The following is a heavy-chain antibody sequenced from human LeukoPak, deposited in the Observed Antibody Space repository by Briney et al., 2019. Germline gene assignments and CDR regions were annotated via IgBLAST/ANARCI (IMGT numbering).Heavy chain of an antibody. V-gene: IGHV3-30-3*01. J-gene: IGHJ6*02. D-gene: IGHD3-22*01. CDR2: ISYDGSNK. Sequence: GGSLRLSCAASGFTFSSYAMHWVRQAPGKGLEWVAVISYDGSNKSYADSVKGRFTISRDNSKNTLYLQMNSLRAEDTAVYYCARRGYYYDSNGYYGGYYYYGMDVWGQGTTVTVSS. CDR1: GFTFSSYA. CDR3: ARRGYYYDSNGYYGGYYYYGMDV.